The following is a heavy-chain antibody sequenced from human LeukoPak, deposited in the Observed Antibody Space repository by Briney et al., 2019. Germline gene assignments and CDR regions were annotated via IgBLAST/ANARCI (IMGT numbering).Heavy chain of an antibody. V-gene: IGHV3-30*18. J-gene: IGHJ4*02. CDR1: GFTFSSYG. CDR3: EKVVRWLYPDFDY. D-gene: IGHD6-19*01. CDR2: ISYDGSNK. Sequence: GGTLRLSCAASGFTFSSYGMHWGRQAPGKGLEWVAVISYDGSNKYYADSVKGRFTISRDNSKNTLYLQINSLRPEDTAVYYCEKVVRWLYPDFDYWGQGTLVTVSS.